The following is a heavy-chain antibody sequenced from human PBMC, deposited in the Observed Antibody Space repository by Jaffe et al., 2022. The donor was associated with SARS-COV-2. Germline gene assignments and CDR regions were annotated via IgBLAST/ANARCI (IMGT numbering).Heavy chain of an antibody. Sequence: QVQLQESGPGLVKPSQTLSLTCTVSGGSISSGDYYWSWIRQPPGKGLEWIGYIYYSGSTYYNPSLKSRVTISVDTSKNQFSLKLSSVTAADTAVYYCARVGDLCGGDCYSQEKFYWYFDLWGRGTLVTVSS. CDR2: IYYSGST. J-gene: IGHJ2*01. CDR3: ARVGDLCGGDCYSQEKFYWYFDL. CDR1: GGSISSGDYY. D-gene: IGHD2-21*02. V-gene: IGHV4-30-4*01.